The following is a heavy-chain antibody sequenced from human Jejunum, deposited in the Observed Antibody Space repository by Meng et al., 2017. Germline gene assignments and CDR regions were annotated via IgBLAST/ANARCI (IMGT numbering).Heavy chain of an antibody. Sequence: SDTLSLTCTVSGGSITSLYYYWGWIRQPPGKGLEWIGNIYYSGSTYYSPSLKSRVTISLETSKNQFSLKLSSVTAADTAVYYCARVFSYDCRGDICDRGTALYYFDYWGQGTLVTVSS. CDR1: GGSITSLYYY. V-gene: IGHV4-39*07. CDR2: IYYSGST. D-gene: IGHD2-21*01. J-gene: IGHJ4*02. CDR3: ARVFSYDCRGDICDRGTALYYFDY.